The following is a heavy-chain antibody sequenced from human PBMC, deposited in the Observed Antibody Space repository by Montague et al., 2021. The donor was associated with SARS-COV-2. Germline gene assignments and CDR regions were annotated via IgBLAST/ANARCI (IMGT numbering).Heavy chain of an antibody. V-gene: IGHV3-53*04. J-gene: IGHJ3*02. CDR1: GLTVSANY. Sequence: SLRLSCAASGLTVSANYMNWVRQAPGKGLEWVSVISGGDATYYADSVKGRFTISGHTSRNTLFLEMNSLTAEDTAVYYCARDVGAYSGRPGAFDIWGQGTLVTVAS. D-gene: IGHD2-21*01. CDR2: ISGGDAT. CDR3: ARDVGAYSGRPGAFDI.